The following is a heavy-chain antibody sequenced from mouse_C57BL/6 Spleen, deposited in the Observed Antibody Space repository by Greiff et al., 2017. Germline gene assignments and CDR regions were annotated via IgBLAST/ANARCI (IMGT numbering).Heavy chain of an antibody. CDR1: GYSITSGYY. Sequence: ESGPGLVKPSQSLSLTCSVTGYSITSGYYWNWIRQFPGNKLEWMGYISYDGSNNYNPSLKNRISITRDTSKNQFFLKLNSVTTEDTATYYCARGPTVVPYWYFDGWGTGATVTVSS. J-gene: IGHJ1*03. CDR2: ISYDGSN. D-gene: IGHD1-1*01. CDR3: ARGPTVVPYWYFDG. V-gene: IGHV3-6*01.